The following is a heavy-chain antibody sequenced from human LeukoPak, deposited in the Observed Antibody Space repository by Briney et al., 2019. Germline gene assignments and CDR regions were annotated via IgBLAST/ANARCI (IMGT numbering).Heavy chain of an antibody. CDR3: ARDLYSGHEVNAFDI. J-gene: IGHJ3*02. CDR2: IIPILGIA. Sequence: SVKVSCMASGGTSSSYAITWVRQAPGQGLEWMGRIIPILGIANYAQKFQGRVTIIADKSTSTAYMELSSLRSEDTAVYYCARDLYSGHEVNAFDIWGQEPMVTVSS. D-gene: IGHD5-12*01. CDR1: GGTSSSYA. V-gene: IGHV1-69*04.